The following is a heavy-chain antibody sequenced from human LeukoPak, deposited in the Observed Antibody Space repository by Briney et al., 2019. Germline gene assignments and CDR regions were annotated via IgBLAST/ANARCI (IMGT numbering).Heavy chain of an antibody. J-gene: IGHJ4*02. CDR1: GFTFSSYA. CDR2: ISYDGSNK. D-gene: IGHD2-15*01. Sequence: GGSLRLSCAASGFTFSSYAMHWVRQAPGKGLEWVAVISYDGSNKYYADSVKGRFTISRDNSKNTLYLQMNSLRAEDTAVYYCARMLAVAASDWGQGTLVTVSS. V-gene: IGHV3-30-3*01. CDR3: ARMLAVAASD.